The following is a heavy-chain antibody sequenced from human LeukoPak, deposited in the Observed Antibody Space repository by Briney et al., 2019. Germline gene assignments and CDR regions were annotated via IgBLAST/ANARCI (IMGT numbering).Heavy chain of an antibody. CDR3: ARGGYYGSGNDFRFDP. CDR1: GGSITNYY. D-gene: IGHD3-10*01. V-gene: IGHV4-59*01. CDR2: IYYSGST. Sequence: SETLSLTCTVSGGSITNYYWSWIRQPPGKGLEWIGYIYYSGSTKYKSSLKIRVTISVDTSKNQFSLKLNSVTAADTAVYYCARGGYYGSGNDFRFDPWGQGTLVTVSS. J-gene: IGHJ5*02.